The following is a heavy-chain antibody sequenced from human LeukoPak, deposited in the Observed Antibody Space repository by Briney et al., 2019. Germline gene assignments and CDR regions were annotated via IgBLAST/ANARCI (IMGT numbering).Heavy chain of an antibody. J-gene: IGHJ4*02. Sequence: GGSLRLSCAASGFTFSSHWMSWVRLAPRKGLEWLANIKEDGSEKYYVDSVKGRFTISRDNAKNSLFLQMNSLRDEDTATYYCVRDLVWDTGRVDYWGQGTLVTVSS. CDR3: VRDLVWDTGRVDY. D-gene: IGHD3/OR15-3a*01. V-gene: IGHV3-7*01. CDR1: GFTFSSHW. CDR2: IKEDGSEK.